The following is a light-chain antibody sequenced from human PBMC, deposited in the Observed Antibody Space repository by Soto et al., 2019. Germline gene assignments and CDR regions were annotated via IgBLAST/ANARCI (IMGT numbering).Light chain of an antibody. CDR1: QSVLYDSNSKNY. Sequence: DIVMTQSPDSLAASLGERATINCKSSQSVLYDSNSKNYLAWYQLKPRQPPKLLISWSSTRESGVPDRFSGSGSGTDFTLTISSLQAEDVAIYYCQQYYDNPLTFGGGTKVEIK. CDR2: WSS. J-gene: IGKJ4*01. CDR3: QQYYDNPLT. V-gene: IGKV4-1*01.